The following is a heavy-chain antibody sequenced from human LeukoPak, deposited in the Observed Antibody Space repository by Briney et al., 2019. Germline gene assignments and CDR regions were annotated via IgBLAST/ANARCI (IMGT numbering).Heavy chain of an antibody. CDR2: INHSGST. D-gene: IGHD6-6*01. CDR3: ARGVPIQRIAARPGYYYYGMDV. J-gene: IGHJ6*02. Sequence: SETLSLTCAVYGGSFSGYYWSWIRQPPGKGLEWIGEINHSGSTNYNPSLKSRVTISVDTSKNQFSLKLSSVTAADTAVYYCARGVPIQRIAARPGYYYYGMDVWGQGTTVTASS. V-gene: IGHV4-34*01. CDR1: GGSFSGYY.